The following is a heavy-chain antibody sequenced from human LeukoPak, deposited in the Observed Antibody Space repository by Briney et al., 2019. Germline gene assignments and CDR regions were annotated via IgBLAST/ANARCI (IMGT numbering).Heavy chain of an antibody. V-gene: IGHV4-30-2*01. Sequence: SQTLSLTCAVSGGSISSGGYSWSWIRQPPGKGLEWIGYIYYSGRHYYNPSLKSRVTISVDTSKNQFSLKLSSVTAADTAVYYCARGPQYYYYYYGMDVWGQGTTVTVSS. CDR3: ARGPQYYYYYYGMDV. CDR2: IYYSGRH. J-gene: IGHJ6*02. CDR1: GGSISSGGYS.